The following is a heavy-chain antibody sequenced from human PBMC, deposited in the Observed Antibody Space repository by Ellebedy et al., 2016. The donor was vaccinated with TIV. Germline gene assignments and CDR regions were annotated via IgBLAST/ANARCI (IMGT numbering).Heavy chain of an antibody. J-gene: IGHJ6*03. CDR3: ARVHCSITTCDYYYMDV. CDR1: DGSVSRYF. CDR2: IFTSGSF. Sequence: SETLSLTXTVSDGSVSRYFWSWIRQPAGKGLEWIGRIFTSGSFNYNPSLMSRITMSVVTSKNQISLRLNSVTAADTAVYYCARVHCSITTCDYYYMDVWGKGTTVTVSS. V-gene: IGHV4-4*07. D-gene: IGHD1-1*01.